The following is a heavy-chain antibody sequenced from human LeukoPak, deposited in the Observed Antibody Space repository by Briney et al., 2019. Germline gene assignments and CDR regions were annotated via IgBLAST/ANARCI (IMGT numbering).Heavy chain of an antibody. CDR1: GFTVSSNY. J-gene: IGHJ5*02. CDR2: IYSGGST. CDR3: ARAGPKSTTGGKWVNWFDP. Sequence: GGSLRLSCAASGFTVSSNYMNWVRQAPGKGLEWVSVIYSGGSTYYADSVKGRFTISRDNSKNTLYLQMNSLRAEDTAVYYCARAGPKSTTGGKWVNWFDPWGQGTLVTVSS. D-gene: IGHD4-23*01. V-gene: IGHV3-53*01.